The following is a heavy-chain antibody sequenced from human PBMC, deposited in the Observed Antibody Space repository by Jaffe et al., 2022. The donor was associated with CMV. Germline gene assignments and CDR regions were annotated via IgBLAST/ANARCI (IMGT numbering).Heavy chain of an antibody. J-gene: IGHJ4*02. CDR1: GYTFTNHY. Sequence: QVQLVQSGAEVKKPGASVKVSCKAPGYTFTNHYVHWVRQAPGRGLEWVGIFNPAGGTTSYAQELQGRVTMTGDTSTNTVYMELSSLRSEDTAVYYCAREARYRDSGGSYFYYFDYWGQGTLVTVSS. CDR3: AREARYRDSGGSYFYYFDY. CDR2: FNPAGGTT. D-gene: IGHD3-22*01. V-gene: IGHV1-46*04.